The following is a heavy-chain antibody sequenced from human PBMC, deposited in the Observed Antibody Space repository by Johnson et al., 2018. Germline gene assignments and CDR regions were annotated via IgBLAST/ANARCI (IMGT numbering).Heavy chain of an antibody. Sequence: VQLQESGPGLVKPSETLSLTCTVSGGSISSYYWMYWVRQAPGKGLVWVSRIHSDGSNTNYADSVKGRFTISRENAKNMLYLQMNSLRVEDTAVYYCTRGSRGACDRWGQGTMVTVSS. CDR2: IHSDGSNT. CDR1: GGSISSYYW. V-gene: IGHV3-74*01. J-gene: IGHJ3*02. CDR3: TRGSRGACDR.